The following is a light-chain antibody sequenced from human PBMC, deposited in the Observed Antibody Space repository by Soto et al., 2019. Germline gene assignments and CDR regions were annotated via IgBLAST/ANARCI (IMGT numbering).Light chain of an antibody. CDR2: DAS. V-gene: IGKV3D-15*01. CDR1: QSIRTD. Sequence: DIVMTQSPATLSVSPGERATLSCRASQSIRTDLAWYQQKSGQGPRLLIYDASTRATGIPARFSGSGSGTEFTLKISRVEAEDVGVYYCMQSIQLPRTFGQGTKVEIK. CDR3: MQSIQLPRT. J-gene: IGKJ1*01.